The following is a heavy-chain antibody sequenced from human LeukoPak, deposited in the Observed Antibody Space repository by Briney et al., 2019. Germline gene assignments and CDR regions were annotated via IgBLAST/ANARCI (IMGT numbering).Heavy chain of an antibody. CDR2: MNPNSGNT. CDR3: ARVSSPPLGSGSYYDFDY. D-gene: IGHD3-10*01. Sequence: ASVKVSCKASGYTFTSYDINWVRQATRQGLEWMGWMNPNSGNTGYAQKFQGRVTMTRNTSISTAYMELSSLRSEDTAVYYCARVSSPPLGSGSYYDFDYWGQGTLVTVSS. V-gene: IGHV1-8*01. CDR1: GYTFTSYD. J-gene: IGHJ4*02.